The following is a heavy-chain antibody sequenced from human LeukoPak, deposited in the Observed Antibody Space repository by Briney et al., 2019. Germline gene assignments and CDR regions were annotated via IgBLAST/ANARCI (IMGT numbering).Heavy chain of an antibody. CDR2: INPNNGGA. CDR3: ARAGAADVPDWYFDL. J-gene: IGHJ2*01. D-gene: IGHD6-13*01. CDR1: ANIFAGYY. Sequence: ASVKVSFKTSANIFAGYYIHWVRQAPGRGLEWMGWINPNNGGANFAQKFQGRVTFTRDSSISTVYMDLSRLRSDDTAVYYCARAGAADVPDWYFDLWGRGTLVTVSS. V-gene: IGHV1-2*02.